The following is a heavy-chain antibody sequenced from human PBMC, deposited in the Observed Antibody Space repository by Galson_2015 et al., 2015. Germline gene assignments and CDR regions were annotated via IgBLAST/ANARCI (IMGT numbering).Heavy chain of an antibody. V-gene: IGHV3-33*08. D-gene: IGHD3-9*01. J-gene: IGHJ6*02. CDR1: GFTFSSYG. Sequence: SLRLSCAASGFTFSSYGMHWVRQAPGKGLEWVAVIWYDGSNKYYADSVKGRFTISRDNSKNTLHLQMNSLRAEDTAVYYCARDLGYFDHGSGMDVWGQGTTVTVSS. CDR2: IWYDGSNK. CDR3: ARDLGYFDHGSGMDV.